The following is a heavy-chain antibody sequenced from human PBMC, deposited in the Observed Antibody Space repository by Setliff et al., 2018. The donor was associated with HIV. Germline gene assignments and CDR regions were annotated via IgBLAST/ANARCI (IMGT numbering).Heavy chain of an antibody. CDR3: VGGQKWLAFDS. CDR1: GGPISGY. CDR2: IYYTGGT. Sequence: SETLSLTCAVSGGPISGYWSWIRQPPGRELEWIGYIYYTGGTNYNPSLSSRVTMSIDLSNNHLSLKLRSVTTADTAIYYCVGGQKWLAFDSWGQGTLVTVSS. V-gene: IGHV4-59*01. D-gene: IGHD5-18*01. J-gene: IGHJ4*02.